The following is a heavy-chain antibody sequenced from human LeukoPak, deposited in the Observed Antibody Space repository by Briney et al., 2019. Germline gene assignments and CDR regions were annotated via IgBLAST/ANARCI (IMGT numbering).Heavy chain of an antibody. CDR1: GFTFSSYG. CDR2: ISYDGSNK. CDR3: AKDGGSYYYGSGSYYPYYFDY. Sequence: PGGSLRLSCAASGFTFSSYGMHWVRQAPGRGLEWVAVISYDGSNKYYADSVKGRFTISRDNSNNTLYLQMNSLRAEDTAVYYCAKDGGSYYYGSGSYYPYYFDYWGQGTLVTVSS. D-gene: IGHD3-10*01. J-gene: IGHJ4*02. V-gene: IGHV3-30*18.